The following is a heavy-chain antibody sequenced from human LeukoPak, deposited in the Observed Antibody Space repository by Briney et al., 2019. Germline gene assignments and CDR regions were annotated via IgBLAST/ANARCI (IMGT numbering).Heavy chain of an antibody. J-gene: IGHJ4*02. CDR1: GFTFSSYA. D-gene: IGHD4-17*01. Sequence: PGGFLRLACAASGFTFSSYAMSRVRQAPGKGLEWVSAISGSGGSTYYADSVKGRFTISRDNSKNTLYLQMNSLRAEDTAVYYCAKANGDYGDYWGQGTLVTVSS. CDR2: ISGSGGST. V-gene: IGHV3-23*01. CDR3: AKANGDYGDY.